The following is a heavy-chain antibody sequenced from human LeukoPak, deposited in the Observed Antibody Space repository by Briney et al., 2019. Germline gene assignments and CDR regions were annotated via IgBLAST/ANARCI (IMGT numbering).Heavy chain of an antibody. CDR2: IYYSGST. D-gene: IGHD3-10*01. J-gene: IGHJ4*02. Sequence: SETLSLTCTVSGGSISSSSYYWGWIRQPPGKGLEWIGSIYYSGSTYYNPSLKSRVTISVDTSKNQFSLKLSSVTAADTAVYYCARDGSRFGELSGLNWGQGTLVTVSS. V-gene: IGHV4-39*07. CDR1: GGSISSSSYY. CDR3: ARDGSRFGELSGLN.